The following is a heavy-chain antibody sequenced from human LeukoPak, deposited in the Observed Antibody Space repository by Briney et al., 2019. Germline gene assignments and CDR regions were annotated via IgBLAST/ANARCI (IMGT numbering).Heavy chain of an antibody. V-gene: IGHV4-39*01. D-gene: IGHD5/OR15-5a*01. J-gene: IGHJ4*02. Sequence: KSSETLSLTCTVSGGSISSSSFSWFWIRQPPGKGLQWIGNIHYSGSSYYNPSLKSRVTISVDTSRNIFSLKMHSVTAADTAVYYCAAMSSRFEYYFDYWGQGTLVPVSS. CDR3: AAMSSRFEYYFDY. CDR2: IHYSGSS. CDR1: GGSISSSSFS.